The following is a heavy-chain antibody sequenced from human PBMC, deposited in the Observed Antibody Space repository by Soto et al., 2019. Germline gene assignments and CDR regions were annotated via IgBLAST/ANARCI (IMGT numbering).Heavy chain of an antibody. CDR2: IAYDGSNK. D-gene: IGHD1-26*01. V-gene: IGHV3-30-3*01. J-gene: IGHJ4*02. Sequence: QVQLVESGGGVVQPGRSLRLSCAASGFTFSNYAMHWVRQAPGKGLEWVAVIAYDGSNKNYADSVTGRFTISRDNSKNTLYLQMNSLRDEDTAVYYCARDKFSGSRGRYGVVDYWGQGTLVTVSS. CDR3: ARDKFSGSRGRYGVVDY. CDR1: GFTFSNYA.